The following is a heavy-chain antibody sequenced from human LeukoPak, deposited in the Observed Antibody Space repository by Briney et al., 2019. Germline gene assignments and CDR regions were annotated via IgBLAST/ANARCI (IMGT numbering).Heavy chain of an antibody. J-gene: IGHJ4*02. CDR1: GGSISSGGYS. Sequence: SETLSLTCAVSGGSISSGGYSWSWIRQPPGKGLEWIGYIYYSGSTNYNPSLKSRVTISVDTSKNQFSLKLSSVTAADTAVYYCARSYCSSTSCFKYYFDYWGQGTLVTVSS. V-gene: IGHV4-61*08. CDR2: IYYSGST. D-gene: IGHD2-2*01. CDR3: ARSYCSSTSCFKYYFDY.